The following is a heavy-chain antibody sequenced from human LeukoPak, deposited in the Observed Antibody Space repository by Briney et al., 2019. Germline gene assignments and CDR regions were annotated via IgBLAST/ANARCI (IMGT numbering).Heavy chain of an antibody. CDR3: ARGLGIAARSPFRY. CDR1: GFTFSSYG. D-gene: IGHD6-6*01. Sequence: PGGSLRLSCAASGFTFSSYGMHWVRQAPGKGLEWVAVIWYDGSNKYYADSVKGRFTISRDNSKNTLYLQMNSLRAEDTAVYYCARGLGIAARSPFRYWGQGTLVTVSS. V-gene: IGHV3-33*01. CDR2: IWYDGSNK. J-gene: IGHJ4*02.